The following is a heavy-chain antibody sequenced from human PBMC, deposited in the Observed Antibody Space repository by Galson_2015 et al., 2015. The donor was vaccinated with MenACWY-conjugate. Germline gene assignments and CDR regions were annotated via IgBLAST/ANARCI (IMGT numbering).Heavy chain of an antibody. Sequence: PALVKPTQTLTLTCTFSGFSLSSNGVGVGWIRQPPGKALEWLGLVYWNDDKRYSPSLKSRLTITKDTSKNQGVLTMTNMDPVDTATYYCAHRSGYSGGSYSGTFAYWGQGTLLTVSS. CDR1: GFSLSSNGVG. CDR2: VYWNDDK. D-gene: IGHD6-19*01. J-gene: IGHJ4*02. V-gene: IGHV2-5*01. CDR3: AHRSGYSGGSYSGTFAY.